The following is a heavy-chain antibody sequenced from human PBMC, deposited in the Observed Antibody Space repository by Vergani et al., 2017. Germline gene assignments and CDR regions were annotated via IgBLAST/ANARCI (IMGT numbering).Heavy chain of an antibody. CDR2: IKSTFDRGTT. V-gene: IGHV3-15*07. CDR3: TTDPRYCGDGSCYWLRDHHYYGMDV. J-gene: IGHJ6*02. Sequence: EVQLVESGGGIVKPGGSLRLSCVASGFSFRNAWMNWVRRTTGKGLEWVGRIKSTFDRGTTDYAAAVKGRFTISRDDSKNTLFLQMNGLKTEYIGVYYCTTDPRYCGDGSCYWLRDHHYYGMDVWGQGTTVTVSS. D-gene: IGHD2-21*01. CDR1: GFSFRNAW.